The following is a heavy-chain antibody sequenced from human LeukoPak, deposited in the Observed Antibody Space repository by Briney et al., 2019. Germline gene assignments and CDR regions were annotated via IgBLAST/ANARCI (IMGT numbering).Heavy chain of an antibody. V-gene: IGHV4-39*01. Sequence: PSETLSLTCTVSGGSISSSSYYWGWIRQPPGGGVEWIGNICYSGSTYYNPSLKSRVTISVDTSKNQFSLKLSSVTAADTAVYYCARHSYYYDSSNSYYYFDYWGQGTLVTVSS. J-gene: IGHJ4*02. CDR1: GGSISSSSYY. CDR2: ICYSGST. D-gene: IGHD3-22*01. CDR3: ARHSYYYDSSNSYYYFDY.